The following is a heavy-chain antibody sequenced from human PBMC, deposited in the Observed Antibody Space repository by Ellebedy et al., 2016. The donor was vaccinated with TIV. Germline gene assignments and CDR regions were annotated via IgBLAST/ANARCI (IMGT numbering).Heavy chain of an antibody. CDR2: INPNSGGT. J-gene: IGHJ5*02. CDR3: ARFVAALNWFDP. D-gene: IGHD6-13*01. V-gene: IGHV1-2*02. CDR1: GYTFTGYY. Sequence: AASVKVSCKASGYTFTGYYMHWVRQAPGQGLEWMGWINPNSGGTNYAQKFQGRVTMTRDTSISTAYMELSRLRSDDTAVYYCARFVAALNWFDPWGQGTLVTVSS.